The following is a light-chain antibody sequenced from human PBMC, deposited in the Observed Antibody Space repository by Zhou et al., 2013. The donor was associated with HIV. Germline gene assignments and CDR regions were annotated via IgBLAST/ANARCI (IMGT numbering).Light chain of an antibody. CDR2: AAS. Sequence: DIQMTQSPSAMSASVGDRVTITCRASQALDGWLVWYQQKPGKAPKVLIYAASRLQSGIPSRFSGSGSGTNFTLTISNLLPEDVATYFCQQSNTFLGLTFGPGTKVDIK. CDR3: QQSNTFLGLT. J-gene: IGKJ3*01. CDR1: QALDGW. V-gene: IGKV1-12*01.